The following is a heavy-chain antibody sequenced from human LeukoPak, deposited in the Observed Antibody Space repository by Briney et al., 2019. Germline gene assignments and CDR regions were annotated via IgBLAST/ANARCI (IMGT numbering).Heavy chain of an antibody. J-gene: IGHJ4*02. D-gene: IGHD3-22*01. CDR3: ARVFDYDSSGYWNFDY. CDR1: GFTFSSYA. CDR2: IKQDGSAK. V-gene: IGHV3-7*01. Sequence: GSLRLSCAASGFTFSSYAMSWVRQAPGKGLEWVANIKQDGSAKYYVDSVRGRFTISRDNAKNSLYLQMNSLRAEDTAVYYCARVFDYDSSGYWNFDYWGQGTLVTVSS.